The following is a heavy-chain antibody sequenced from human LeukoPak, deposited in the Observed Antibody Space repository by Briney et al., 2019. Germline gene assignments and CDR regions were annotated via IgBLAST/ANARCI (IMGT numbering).Heavy chain of an antibody. CDR1: GFTFSSYA. D-gene: IGHD3-22*01. V-gene: IGHV3-30*04. J-gene: IGHJ4*02. CDR3: ARDRYDSSGYYPDY. Sequence: GGSLRLSCATSGFTFSSYAMHRVRQAPGKGLEWVAVISYDGSNKYYADSVKGRFTISRDNSKNTLYLQMNSLRAEDTAVYYCARDRYDSSGYYPDYWGQGTLVTVSS. CDR2: ISYDGSNK.